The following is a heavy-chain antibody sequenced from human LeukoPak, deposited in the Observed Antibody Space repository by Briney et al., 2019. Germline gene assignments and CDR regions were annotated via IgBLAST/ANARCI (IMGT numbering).Heavy chain of an antibody. CDR2: INHSGST. CDR1: GGSFSGYY. J-gene: IGHJ4*02. CDR3: ARMPPVGGSYVY. D-gene: IGHD1-26*01. V-gene: IGHV4-34*01. Sequence: SETXSLTCAVYGGSFSGYYWSWIRQPPGKGLEWIGEINHSGSTNYNPSLKSRVTISVDTSKNQFSLKLSSVTAADTAVYYCARMPPVGGSYVYWGQGTLVTVSS.